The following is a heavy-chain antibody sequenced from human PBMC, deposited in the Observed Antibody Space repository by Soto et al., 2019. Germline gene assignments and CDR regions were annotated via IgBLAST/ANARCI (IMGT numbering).Heavy chain of an antibody. D-gene: IGHD6-13*01. Sequence: PSETLSLTCTVSGGSISSGGYYWSWIRQHPGKGLEWIGYIYYSGSTYYNPSLKSRVTISVDTSKNQFSLRLSSVTAADTAVYYCARFDAAAGLWDYWGQGTLVTVSS. CDR2: IYYSGST. CDR3: ARFDAAAGLWDY. V-gene: IGHV4-31*03. J-gene: IGHJ4*01. CDR1: GGSISSGGYY.